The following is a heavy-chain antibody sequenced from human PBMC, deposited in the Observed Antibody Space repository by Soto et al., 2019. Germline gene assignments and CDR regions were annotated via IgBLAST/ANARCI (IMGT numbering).Heavy chain of an antibody. CDR2: IVPLFGTT. CDR1: GGNFSSYA. D-gene: IGHD6-13*01. V-gene: IGHV1-69*01. Sequence: QAQLVQSGAELKKPGSSVKVSCKASGGNFSSYAISWLRQAPGQGLEWMGGIVPLFGTTNYAQKFKGRLMITADESTTTAYMELSSLRFEDTAVYYCARARGISWYNWFDHWGQGSPVTVSS. CDR3: ARARGISWYNWFDH. J-gene: IGHJ5*02.